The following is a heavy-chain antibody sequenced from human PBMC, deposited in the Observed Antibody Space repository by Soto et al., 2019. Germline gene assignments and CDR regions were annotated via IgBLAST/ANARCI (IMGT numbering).Heavy chain of an antibody. D-gene: IGHD6-13*01. Sequence: SQTLSLTCAISGDSVSSNSAGWNWIRQSPSRGLEWLGRTYYRSQWYNDYAPSVKSRVTINPDTSRNQFSLQLNSVTPEDTAVYYCARDSSSWYFDYWGQGTLVTVSS. CDR1: GDSVSSNSAG. J-gene: IGHJ4*02. CDR2: TYYRSQWYN. V-gene: IGHV6-1*01. CDR3: ARDSSSWYFDY.